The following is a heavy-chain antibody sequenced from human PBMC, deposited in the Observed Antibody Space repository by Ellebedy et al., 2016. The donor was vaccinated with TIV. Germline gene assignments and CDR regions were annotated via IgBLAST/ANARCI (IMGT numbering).Heavy chain of an antibody. CDR1: GFTFNSYR. J-gene: IGHJ4*02. D-gene: IGHD6-13*01. CDR3: VGGSGWLFDY. CDR2: IKHDGSEE. V-gene: IGHV3-7*03. Sequence: GESLKISCAASGFTFNSYRMNWVRQAPGKGLEWVANIKHDGSEENYVDSVKGRFAISRDNTNSAVFLQMNTLRAEDTAIYYCVGGSGWLFDYWGEGTLVTVSS.